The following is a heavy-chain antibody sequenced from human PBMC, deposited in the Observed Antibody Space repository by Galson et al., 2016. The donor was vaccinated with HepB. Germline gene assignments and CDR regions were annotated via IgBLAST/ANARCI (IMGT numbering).Heavy chain of an antibody. V-gene: IGHV1-8*01. D-gene: IGHD5-24*01. CDR1: GYSFTSYD. CDR3: ARTPCRGGTRYNSYFYYGMDV. Sequence: SVKVSCKASGYSFTSYDINWVRQAAGQGLEWVGWMNPKSGYTGYTQKFQDRVTMTRNTSRSTAYMELSSLTSEDTAVYYCARTPCRGGTRYNSYFYYGMDVGGQGTTVTVSS. J-gene: IGHJ6*02. CDR2: MNPKSGYT.